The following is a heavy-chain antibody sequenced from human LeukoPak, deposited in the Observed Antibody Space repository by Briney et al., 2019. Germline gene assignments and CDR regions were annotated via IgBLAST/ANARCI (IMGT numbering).Heavy chain of an antibody. CDR3: ARNYYDTSGTLLDY. CDR1: GYTFSSYY. CDR2: ISPSGGYT. Sequence: ASVTVSCKASGYTFSSYYMHWVRQAPGQGLEWMGIISPSGGYTSYAQKFQGRVTMTRDTSTSTVYMELSSLRSEDTAVYYCARNYYDTSGTLLDYWGRGTLVTVSS. V-gene: IGHV1-46*01. D-gene: IGHD3-22*01. J-gene: IGHJ4*02.